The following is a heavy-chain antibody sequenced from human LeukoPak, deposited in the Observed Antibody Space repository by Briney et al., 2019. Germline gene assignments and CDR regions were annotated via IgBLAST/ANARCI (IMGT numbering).Heavy chain of an antibody. J-gene: IGHJ6*02. CDR1: GGSISSGGYS. V-gene: IGHV4-30-2*01. CDR3: ARDSPYDYYYGMDV. CDR2: IYHSGST. Sequence: SQTLSLTCAVSGGSISSGGYSWSWIRQPPGKGLEWIGYIYHSGSTYYNPSLKSRVTISVDRSKNQFSLKLSSVTAADTAVYYCARDSPYDYYYGMDVGGQGTTVTVSS.